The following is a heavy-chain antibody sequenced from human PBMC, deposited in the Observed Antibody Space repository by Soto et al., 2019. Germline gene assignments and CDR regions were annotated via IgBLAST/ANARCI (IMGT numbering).Heavy chain of an antibody. CDR1: GFTFSSYA. V-gene: IGHV3-30-3*01. J-gene: IGHJ4*02. CDR2: ISYDGSNK. D-gene: IGHD3-10*01. CDR3: ARDERIGFDY. Sequence: GGSLRLSCAASGFTFSSYAMPWVRQAPGKGLEWVAVISYDGSNKYYADSAKGRFTISRDNSKNTLYLQMNSLRAEDTAVYYCARDERIGFDYWGQGTLVTVSS.